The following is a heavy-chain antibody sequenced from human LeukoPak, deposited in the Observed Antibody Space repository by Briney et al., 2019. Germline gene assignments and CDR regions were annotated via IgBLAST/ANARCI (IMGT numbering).Heavy chain of an antibody. CDR3: GRLDCGGDCYSSYFDY. V-gene: IGHV1-18*01. CDR1: GYTFTSYG. J-gene: IGHJ4*02. D-gene: IGHD2-21*02. Sequence: ASVKVSCKASGYTFTSYGISWVRQAPGQGLEWMGWISAYNGNTNYAQKLQGRVTMTTDTSTSTAYMELRSLRSDDTAVYYCGRLDCGGDCYSSYFDYWGQGTLVTVS. CDR2: ISAYNGNT.